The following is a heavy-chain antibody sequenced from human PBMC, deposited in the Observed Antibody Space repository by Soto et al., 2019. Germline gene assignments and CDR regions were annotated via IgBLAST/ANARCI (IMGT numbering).Heavy chain of an antibody. CDR1: GFTFSDYY. Sequence: QVQLVESGGGLVKPGGSLRLSCAGSGFTFSDYYMTWIRQAPGKGLEWVSYISYGSSYTNYADSVKGRFTISRDNAKNSLFLPMNNRRTEDTDVYFCARDPNSISSWWLDPRGRGALVTVSS. CDR3: ARDPNSISSWWLDP. J-gene: IGHJ5*02. D-gene: IGHD4-4*01. CDR2: ISYGSSYT. V-gene: IGHV3-11*06.